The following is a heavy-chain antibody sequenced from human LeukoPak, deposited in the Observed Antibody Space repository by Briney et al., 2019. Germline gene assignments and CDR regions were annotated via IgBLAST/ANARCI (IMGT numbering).Heavy chain of an antibody. CDR1: GFTFGKYW. Sequence: GGSLRLSYVASGFTFGKYWMSWVRQAPGKGLEWVANIKLDGSEKNYVDSVKGRFTISRANTKNSLYLQMNSLRAENTAVFYCARDQYDTWSRRGNFDSWGQGTLVIVSS. V-gene: IGHV3-7*03. D-gene: IGHD3-3*01. CDR3: ARDQYDTWSRRGNFDS. J-gene: IGHJ4*02. CDR2: IKLDGSEK.